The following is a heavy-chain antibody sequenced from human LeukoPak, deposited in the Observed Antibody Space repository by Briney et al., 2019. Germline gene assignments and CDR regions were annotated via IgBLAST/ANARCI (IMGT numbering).Heavy chain of an antibody. Sequence: PGGSLTLSCAASGFTFSGSAMHWVRHASGKGLQWVGRIRSKANTYATAYAASGKGRFTISRDDSKNTAYLQLNSLKTEDAAVYYCSAAVGTDFYDYGMDVWGQGTTVTVSS. CDR3: SAAVGTDFYDYGMDV. CDR1: GFTFSGSA. D-gene: IGHD6-13*01. J-gene: IGHJ6*02. V-gene: IGHV3-73*01. CDR2: IRSKANTYAT.